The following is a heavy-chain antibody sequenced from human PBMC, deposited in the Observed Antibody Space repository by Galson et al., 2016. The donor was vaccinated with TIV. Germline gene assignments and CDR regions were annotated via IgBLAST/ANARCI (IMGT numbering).Heavy chain of an antibody. Sequence: QSGAEVKKPGESLKISCKASGYSFTTYWIAWVRQMPGKGLEWMGIIFPDDSETAYSPSFEGQVTISVDKSLNVAYVQWNSLRTSDTAMYYCARQTTRSFDSWGQGTRVTVPS. J-gene: IGHJ4*02. CDR3: ARQTTRSFDS. V-gene: IGHV5-51*01. CDR2: IFPDDSET. D-gene: IGHD4-17*01. CDR1: GYSFTTYW.